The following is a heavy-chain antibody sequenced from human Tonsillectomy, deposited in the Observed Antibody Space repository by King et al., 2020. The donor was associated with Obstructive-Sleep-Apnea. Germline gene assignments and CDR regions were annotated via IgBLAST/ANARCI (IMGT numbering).Heavy chain of an antibody. CDR2: ISSTSSYI. D-gene: IGHD6-13*01. CDR1: GFTFSSYS. Sequence: VQLVESGGGLVKPGGSLRLSCAASGFTFSSYSMNWVRQAPGKGLEWVSSISSTSSYIYYADSVKGRFTISRANAKNSLYLQVSSLSAEDTAVYYCAREFHIAAATDYYYYGLDVWGQGTTVTVSS. J-gene: IGHJ6*02. CDR3: AREFHIAAATDYYYYGLDV. V-gene: IGHV3-21*01.